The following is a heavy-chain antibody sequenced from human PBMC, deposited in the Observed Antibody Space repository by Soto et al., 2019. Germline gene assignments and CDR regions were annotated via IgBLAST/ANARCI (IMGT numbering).Heavy chain of an antibody. Sequence: QLQLQESGPGLVKPSETLSLTCTVSGGSISSSSYYWGWIRQPPGKGLEWIGSIYYSGSTYYNPSLKSRVTLSVDTSKNQFSRKLSSVTAADTAVYYCARQPRGSGSYPIFDYWGQGTLVTVSS. CDR1: GGSISSSSYY. V-gene: IGHV4-39*01. CDR3: ARQPRGSGSYPIFDY. J-gene: IGHJ4*02. D-gene: IGHD3-10*01. CDR2: IYYSGST.